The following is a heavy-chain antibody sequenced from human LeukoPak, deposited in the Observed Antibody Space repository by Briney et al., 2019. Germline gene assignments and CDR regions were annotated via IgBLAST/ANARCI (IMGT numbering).Heavy chain of an antibody. J-gene: IGHJ4*02. CDR2: TYYSGST. V-gene: IGHV4-59*01. CDR1: GGSISSYY. CDR3: ARTTYYYDSSGYCDVFFFDY. D-gene: IGHD3-22*01. Sequence: LETLSLTCTVAGGSISSYYWSWIRQPPGKGLEWVGYTYYSGSTNYNPSLKSRVTISGDTSKNQFSLKLNSVTAADTAVYYCARTTYYYDSSGYCDVFFFDYWGQGTLVTVSS.